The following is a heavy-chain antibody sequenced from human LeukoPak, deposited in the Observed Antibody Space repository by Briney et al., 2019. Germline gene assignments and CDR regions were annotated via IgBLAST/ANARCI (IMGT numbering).Heavy chain of an antibody. J-gene: IGHJ4*02. Sequence: ASVKVSCKASGYTFTKYGLNWVRQAPGQGLQWMGWISCYNGHTHYAQNFQGRVTMTEDTSTDTAYMELSSLRSEDTAVYYCATGGPWVATIFLGWGQGTLVTVSS. CDR3: ATGGPWVATIFLG. V-gene: IGHV1-18*01. D-gene: IGHD5-12*01. CDR2: ISCYNGHT. CDR1: GYTFTKYG.